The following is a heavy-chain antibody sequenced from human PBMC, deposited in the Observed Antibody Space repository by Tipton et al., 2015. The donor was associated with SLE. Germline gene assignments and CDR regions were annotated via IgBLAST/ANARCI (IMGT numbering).Heavy chain of an antibody. V-gene: IGHV4-4*08. CDR3: ASGGYGSGSHYLGGWFDP. D-gene: IGHD3-10*01. Sequence: TLSLTCTVSGGSISSYYWSWIRQSPGKGLEWIGYIYTSGSTNYNPSLKSRVTISADTSKNQFSLKLSSVTAGDTAVYYCASGGYGSGSHYLGGWFDPWGRGTLVTVSS. J-gene: IGHJ5*02. CDR2: IYTSGST. CDR1: GGSISSYY.